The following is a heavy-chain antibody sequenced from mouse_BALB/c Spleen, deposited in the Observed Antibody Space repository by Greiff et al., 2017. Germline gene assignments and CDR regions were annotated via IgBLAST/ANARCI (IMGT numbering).Heavy chain of an antibody. D-gene: IGHD1-2*01. V-gene: IGHV14-4*02. CDR2: IDPENGDT. CDR1: GFNIKDYY. CDR3: NVVITTATFDY. J-gene: IGHJ2*01. Sequence: EVKLQESGAELVRSGASVKLSCTASGFNIKDYYMHWVKQRPEQGLEWIGWIDPENGDTEYAPKFQGKATMTADTSSNTAYLQLSSLTSEDTAVYYCNVVITTATFDYWGQGTTLTVSS.